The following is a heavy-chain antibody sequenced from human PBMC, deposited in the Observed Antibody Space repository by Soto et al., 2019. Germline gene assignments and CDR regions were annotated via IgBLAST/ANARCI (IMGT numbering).Heavy chain of an antibody. Sequence: PSETLSLTCPVSGGSISSSSYYWGWIRQPPGKGLEWIGSIYYSGSTYYNPSLKSRVTISVDTSKNQFSLKLSSVTAADTAVYYCARGGYGSGSYYSRFFDYWGQGTLVTVSS. J-gene: IGHJ4*02. V-gene: IGHV4-39*01. D-gene: IGHD3-10*01. CDR1: GGSISSSSYY. CDR3: ARGGYGSGSYYSRFFDY. CDR2: IYYSGST.